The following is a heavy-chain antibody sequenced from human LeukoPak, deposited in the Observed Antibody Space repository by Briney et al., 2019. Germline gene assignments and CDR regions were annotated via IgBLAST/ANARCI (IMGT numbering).Heavy chain of an antibody. CDR1: GFTFSSYA. Sequence: QPGGSLRLSCAASGFTFSSYAMSWVRQAPGKGLEWVSAISGSGGSTYYADSVKGRFTISRDNSKNTLYLQMNSLRAEDTAVYYCARGGYYYDSSGYYYVFFDYWGQGTLVTVSS. V-gene: IGHV3-23*01. D-gene: IGHD3-22*01. CDR2: ISGSGGST. J-gene: IGHJ4*02. CDR3: ARGGYYYDSSGYYYVFFDY.